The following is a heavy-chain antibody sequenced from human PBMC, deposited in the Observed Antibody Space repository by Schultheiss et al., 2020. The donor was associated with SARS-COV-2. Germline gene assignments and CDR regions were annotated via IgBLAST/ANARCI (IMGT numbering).Heavy chain of an antibody. Sequence: SETLSLTCTVSGGSISSGTYYWGWIRQPPGKELEWIGSFDYSGSTYYNPSLKSRVTISVDTSKNQFSLKLSSVTAADTAVYYCARGRAYDSSGTYYYYGMDVWGQGTTVTVSS. CDR1: GGSISSGTYY. D-gene: IGHD3-22*01. J-gene: IGHJ6*02. CDR2: FDYSGST. CDR3: ARGRAYDSSGTYYYYGMDV. V-gene: IGHV4-39*07.